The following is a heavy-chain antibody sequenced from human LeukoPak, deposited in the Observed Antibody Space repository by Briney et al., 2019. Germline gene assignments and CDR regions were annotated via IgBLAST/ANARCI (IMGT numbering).Heavy chain of an antibody. Sequence: SGTLSLTCTVSGGSISSYYWSWIRQPPGKGLEWIGYIYYSGSTNYNPSLKSRVTISVDTSKNQFSLKLSSVTAADTAVYYCARVGYDFWSGYPNWFDPWGQGTLVTVSS. D-gene: IGHD3-3*01. CDR2: IYYSGST. CDR3: ARVGYDFWSGYPNWFDP. V-gene: IGHV4-59*01. CDR1: GGSISSYY. J-gene: IGHJ5*02.